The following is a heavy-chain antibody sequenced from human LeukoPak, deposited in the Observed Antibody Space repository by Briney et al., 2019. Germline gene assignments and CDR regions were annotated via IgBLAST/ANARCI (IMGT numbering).Heavy chain of an antibody. Sequence: GASVKVACKAYGYTVTSYYMHWVRQAPGQGLEWMGIINPSGGSTSYAQKFQGRVTMTRDTSTSTVYMELSSLRSEDTAVYYCARGYVSHWFDPWGQGTLVTVSS. D-gene: IGHD3-16*01. CDR2: INPSGGST. CDR3: ARGYVSHWFDP. V-gene: IGHV1-46*01. J-gene: IGHJ5*02. CDR1: GYTVTSYY.